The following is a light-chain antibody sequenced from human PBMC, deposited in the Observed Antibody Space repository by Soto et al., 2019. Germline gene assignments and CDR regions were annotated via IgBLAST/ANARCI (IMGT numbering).Light chain of an antibody. CDR2: EVS. J-gene: IGLJ2*01. CDR3: SSYAVSDNSI. CDR1: ISDVGGYNY. Sequence: QSVLTQPPSASGSPGQSVTISCTGTISDVGGYNYVSWYQQHPGKAPKLMIYEVSKRPSGVPDRFSGSKSGNTASLTVSGLQAEDEADYYCSSYAVSDNSIFGGGTKLTVL. V-gene: IGLV2-8*01.